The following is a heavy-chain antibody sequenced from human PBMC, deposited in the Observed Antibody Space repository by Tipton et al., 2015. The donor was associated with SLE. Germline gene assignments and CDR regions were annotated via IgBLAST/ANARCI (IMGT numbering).Heavy chain of an antibody. Sequence: SLRLSCAASGFTSSSYGMSWVRQAPGKGLEWVSGISGSGANTYYADSVKGRFTISRDNSKRTLNLQMNSLRAEDTAVYYCATDYYDSSGYPTFFDYWGQGTLVPVSS. CDR1: GFTSSSYG. V-gene: IGHV3-23*01. CDR3: ATDYYDSSGYPTFFDY. D-gene: IGHD3-22*01. J-gene: IGHJ4*02. CDR2: ISGSGANT.